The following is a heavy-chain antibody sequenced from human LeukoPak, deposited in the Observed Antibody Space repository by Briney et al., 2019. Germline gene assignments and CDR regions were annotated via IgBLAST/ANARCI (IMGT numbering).Heavy chain of an antibody. CDR3: AKVRMITMIAYDAFDI. V-gene: IGHV3-23*01. Sequence: GGSLRLSCAASGFTFSTYAMNWVRQAPGKGLEWVSAISGSSSSTYYADSVKGPFTISRDNSKNTLYLQMNSLRAEDTAVYYCAKVRMITMIAYDAFDIWGQGTMVTVSS. CDR1: GFTFSTYA. CDR2: ISGSSSST. J-gene: IGHJ3*02. D-gene: IGHD3-22*01.